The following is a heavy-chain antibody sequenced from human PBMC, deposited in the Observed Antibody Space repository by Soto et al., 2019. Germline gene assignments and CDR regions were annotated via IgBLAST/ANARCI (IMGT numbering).Heavy chain of an antibody. D-gene: IGHD6-6*01. V-gene: IGHV1-2*02. CDR2: INPNSGGT. J-gene: IGHJ5*02. Sequence: ASVKVSCKASGYTFTGYYMHWVRQAPGQGLEWMGWINPNSGGTNYAQKFQGRVTMTRDTSISTAYMELSRLRSDDTAVYYCARDFPRYSSSSRVRWFGPWGQGTLVTVSS. CDR3: ARDFPRYSSSSRVRWFGP. CDR1: GYTFTGYY.